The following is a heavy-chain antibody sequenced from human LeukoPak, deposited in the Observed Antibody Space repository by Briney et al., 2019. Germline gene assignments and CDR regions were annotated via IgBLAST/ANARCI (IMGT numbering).Heavy chain of an antibody. CDR3: ARDSLSYYYGMDV. V-gene: IGHV3-53*04. J-gene: IGHJ6*02. CDR2: IYSGGST. CDR1: GFTVSSNY. D-gene: IGHD2-15*01. Sequence: GGSLRLFCAASGFTVSSNYMSWVRQAPGKGLEWVSVIYSGGSTYYADSVKGRFTISRHNSKNTLYLQMNSLRAEDTAAYYCARDSLSYYYGMDVWGQGTTVTVSS.